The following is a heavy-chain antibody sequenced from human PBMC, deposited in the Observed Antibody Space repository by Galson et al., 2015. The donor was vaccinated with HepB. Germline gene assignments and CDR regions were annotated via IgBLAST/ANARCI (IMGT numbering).Heavy chain of an antibody. V-gene: IGHV4-31*03. CDR3: ARDGTGGYSYGLAY. D-gene: IGHD5-18*01. CDR2: IYYSGST. J-gene: IGHJ4*02. Sequence: TLSLTCTVSGGSISSGGYYWSWIRQHPGKGLEWIGYIYYSGSTYYNPSLKSRVTISVDTSKNQFSLKLSSVTAADTAVYYCARDGTGGYSYGLAYWGQGTLVTVSS. CDR1: GGSISSGGYY.